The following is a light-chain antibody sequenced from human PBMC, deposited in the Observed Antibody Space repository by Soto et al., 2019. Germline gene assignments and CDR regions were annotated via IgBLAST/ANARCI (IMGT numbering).Light chain of an antibody. J-gene: IGKJ1*01. CDR2: GAS. Sequence: EIVLTQSPVTLSVSPGEKATLSCRASQSVSSNLAWYQQKPGQAPRLLIYGASTRANGVPARFSGGGSGTEFTLTISSLQSEDFAHYSCQQYRTFGQGTKVEIK. V-gene: IGKV3-15*01. CDR3: QQYRT. CDR1: QSVSSN.